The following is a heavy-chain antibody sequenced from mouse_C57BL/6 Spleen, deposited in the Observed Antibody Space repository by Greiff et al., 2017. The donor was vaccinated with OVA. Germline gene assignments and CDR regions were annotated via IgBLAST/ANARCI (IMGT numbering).Heavy chain of an antibody. Sequence: VQLQQSGPELVKPGASVKISCKASGYSFTGYYMNWVKQSPEKSLEWIGEINPRTGGTTYNQKFKAKATLTVDKSSSTAYMQLKSLTSEDSAVYYCARSRAAQAPPAYWGQGTLVTVSA. CDR1: GYSFTGYY. CDR3: ARSRAAQAPPAY. D-gene: IGHD3-2*02. J-gene: IGHJ3*01. V-gene: IGHV1-42*01. CDR2: INPRTGGT.